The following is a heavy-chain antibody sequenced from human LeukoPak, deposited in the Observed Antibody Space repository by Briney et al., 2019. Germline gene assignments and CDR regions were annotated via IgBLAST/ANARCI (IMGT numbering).Heavy chain of an antibody. D-gene: IGHD2-2*01. CDR3: ARHMGGSTSCLDN. CDR1: GGSISSSSYY. V-gene: IGHV4-39*01. CDR2: IYYSGRT. J-gene: IGHJ4*02. Sequence: SSETLSLTCSVSGGSISSSSYYWGWIRQPPGKGLEWIGSIYYSGRTYYNPSLKSRVTISVDTSKNQFSLKLSSVTAADTAVYYCARHMGGSTSCLDNWGQGTLVTVSS.